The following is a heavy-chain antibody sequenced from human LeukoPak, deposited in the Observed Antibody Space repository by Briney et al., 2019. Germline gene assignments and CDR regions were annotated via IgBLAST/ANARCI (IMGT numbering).Heavy chain of an antibody. J-gene: IGHJ5*02. D-gene: IGHD3-10*01. Sequence: SETLSLTCSVSGGSITTTYYWSWIRQPPGGGLEWIASLYHSGNSNYNPSLKSRVTMFVDTSRNQFSLQLTSMTAADTAIYYCTRHQTNFYGSGAPFDPWGQGTLVTVSS. CDR3: TRHQTNFYGSGAPFDP. CDR1: GGSITTTYY. V-gene: IGHV4-39*01. CDR2: LYHSGNS.